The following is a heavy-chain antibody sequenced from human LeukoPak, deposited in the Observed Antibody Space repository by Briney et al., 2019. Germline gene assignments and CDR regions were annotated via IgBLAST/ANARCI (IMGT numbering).Heavy chain of an antibody. V-gene: IGHV1-8*01. J-gene: IGHJ6*02. Sequence: ASVKVSCKASGYTFTSYDINWVPQATGQGLEWMGWMNPNSGNTGYAQKFQGRVTMTRNTSISTAYMELSSLRSEDTAVYYCARSITMVRGVIITDYYYGMDVWGQGTTVTVSS. CDR3: ARSITMVRGVIITDYYYGMDV. D-gene: IGHD3-10*01. CDR1: GYTFTSYD. CDR2: MNPNSGNT.